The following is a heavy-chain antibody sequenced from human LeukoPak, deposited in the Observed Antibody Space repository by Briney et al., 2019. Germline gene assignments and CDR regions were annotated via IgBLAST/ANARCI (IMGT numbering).Heavy chain of an antibody. CDR1: GFTFSSYS. V-gene: IGHV3-21*01. CDR3: AKERERGYYDSSGYYNN. J-gene: IGHJ4*02. Sequence: AGGSLRLSCAASGFTFSSYSMNWVRQAPGKGLEWVSSISSSSSYIYYADSVKGRFTISRDNAKNSLYLQMNSLRAEDTAVYYCAKERERGYYDSSGYYNNWGQGTLVTVSS. CDR2: ISSSSSYI. D-gene: IGHD3-22*01.